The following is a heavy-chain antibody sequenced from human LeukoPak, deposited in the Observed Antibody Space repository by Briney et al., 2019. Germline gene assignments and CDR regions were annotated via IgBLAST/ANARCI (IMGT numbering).Heavy chain of an antibody. D-gene: IGHD2-2*01. CDR1: GYTFTDYY. J-gene: IGHJ4*02. CDR3: TRGRPVSSSGSLEGH. Sequence: ASVKVSCKTYGYTFTDYYMHCVRQAPGQGLEWMAWINPNTGTTNYAQRFQGRVTVTRDTSISTAYMELSRLISDDTAVYYCTRGRPVSSSGSLEGHWGQGTLVTVSS. CDR2: INPNTGTT. V-gene: IGHV1-2*02.